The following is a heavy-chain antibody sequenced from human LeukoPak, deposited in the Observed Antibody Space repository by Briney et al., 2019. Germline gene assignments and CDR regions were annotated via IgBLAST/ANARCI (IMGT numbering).Heavy chain of an antibody. V-gene: IGHV4-59*08. CDR3: ARHRLLGGDIL. Sequence: PSETLSLTCTVSGGSISSHHWSWIRQPPGKGLEWIGYIYYSGNTNYNPSLKSRVTISVDTFKTQFSLKLSSVTAADTAVYYCARHRLLGGDILWGQGTLVTVSS. CDR1: GGSISSHH. D-gene: IGHD5-12*01. J-gene: IGHJ4*02. CDR2: IYYSGNT.